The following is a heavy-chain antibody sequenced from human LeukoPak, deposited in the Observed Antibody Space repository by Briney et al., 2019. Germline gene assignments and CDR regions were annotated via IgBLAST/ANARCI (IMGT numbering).Heavy chain of an antibody. D-gene: IGHD5-12*01. CDR1: GXNFISYW. V-gene: IGHV5-10-1*01. CDR3: ARHHSAYDDY. CDR2: IDPSDSYT. Sequence: PGESLRISCEGSGXNFISYWITWVRQMPGKGLEWMGRIDPSDSYTYYSPSFQGHVTISADKSINTAYLQWSSLKASDTAIYYCARHHSAYDDYWGQGTLVTVSS. J-gene: IGHJ4*02.